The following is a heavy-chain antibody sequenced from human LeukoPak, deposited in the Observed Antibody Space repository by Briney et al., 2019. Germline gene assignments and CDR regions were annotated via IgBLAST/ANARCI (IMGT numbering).Heavy chain of an antibody. Sequence: GGSLRLSCAASGFTFSSYGMHWVRQAPGKGLERVAFIRYDGSNKYYADSVKGRFTISRDNSKNTLYLQMNSLRAEDTAVYYCAKSLHDILTGYYTRAFDIWGQGTMVTVSS. J-gene: IGHJ3*02. CDR3: AKSLHDILTGYYTRAFDI. V-gene: IGHV3-30*02. CDR2: IRYDGSNK. CDR1: GFTFSSYG. D-gene: IGHD3-9*01.